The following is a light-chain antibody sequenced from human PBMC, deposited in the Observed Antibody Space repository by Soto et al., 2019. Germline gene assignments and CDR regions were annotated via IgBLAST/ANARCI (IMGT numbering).Light chain of an antibody. J-gene: IGLJ1*01. CDR2: EVT. Sequence: QSVLTQPASVSGSPGQSITIPCTGTSSDVGAYNYVSWYQHHPGKVPKLLIYEVTNRPSGVSDRFSGSKSGNTASLTISGLQAEDEADYYCSSKRDSSTLVVFGTGTKVTVL. CDR1: SSDVGAYNY. V-gene: IGLV2-14*01. CDR3: SSKRDSSTLVV.